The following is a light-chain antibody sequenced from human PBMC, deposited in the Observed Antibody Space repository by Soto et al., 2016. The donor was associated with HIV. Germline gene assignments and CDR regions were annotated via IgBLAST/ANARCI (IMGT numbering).Light chain of an antibody. CDR3: LQHNGFPRS. CDR2: AAS. CDR1: QGIRKD. V-gene: IGKV1-17*01. J-gene: IGKJ1*01. Sequence: DIQLTQSPSSLSASVGDRVTITCRASQGIRKDLGWYHQKPGKAPRRLIQAASTLHSGAPSRFIGRGYGTEFTLTISSLQPEDFGTYYCLQHNGFPRSFGQGTRSGN.